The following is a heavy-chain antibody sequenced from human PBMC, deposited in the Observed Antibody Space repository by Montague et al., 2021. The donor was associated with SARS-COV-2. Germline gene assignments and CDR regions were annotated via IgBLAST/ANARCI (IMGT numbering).Heavy chain of an antibody. CDR2: VYCRGST. CDR1: GASISSSSHY. D-gene: IGHD6-19*01. Sequence: SETLSLTCAVSGASISSSSHYWGWIRQPPGKGLEWIGSVYCRGSTYYNPSLRNRVTISIDTSRNQFSLSLNSLTATDTAVYYCARAAEQWVVRVGFEYWGQGMLVTVSS. J-gene: IGHJ4*02. CDR3: ARAAEQWVVRVGFEY. V-gene: IGHV4-39*01.